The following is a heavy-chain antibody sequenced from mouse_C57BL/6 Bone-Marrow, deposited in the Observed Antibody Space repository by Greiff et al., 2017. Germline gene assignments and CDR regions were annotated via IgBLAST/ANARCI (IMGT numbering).Heavy chain of an antibody. Sequence: EVKLVESGGDLVKPGGSLKLSCAASGFTFSSYGMSWVRQTPDKRLEWVATISSGGSYTYYPDSVKGRFTISRDNAKNTLYLQMSSLKSEDTDMYYCAKLAAWFAYWGQGTLVTVSA. CDR2: ISSGGSYT. CDR3: AKLAAWFAY. V-gene: IGHV5-6*02. J-gene: IGHJ3*01. CDR1: GFTFSSYG.